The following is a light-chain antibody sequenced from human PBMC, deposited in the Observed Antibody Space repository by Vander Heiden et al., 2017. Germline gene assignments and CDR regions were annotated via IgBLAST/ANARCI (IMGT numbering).Light chain of an antibody. CDR1: SSNIGSNY. CDR2: RNN. V-gene: IGLV1-47*01. CDR3: AAWDDSLSGVV. J-gene: IGLJ2*01. Sequence: QSVLTQPPSASGTPGRRVTLSCSGSSSNIGSNYVYWYRQLPGTAPKLLIYRNNQRPSGVPDRFSGAKSGTSASLAISGLRSEDEADYYCAAWDDSLSGVVFGGGTKLTVL.